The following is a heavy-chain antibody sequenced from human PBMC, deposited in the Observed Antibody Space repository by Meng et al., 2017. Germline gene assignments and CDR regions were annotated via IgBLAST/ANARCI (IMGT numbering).Heavy chain of an antibody. CDR1: GYTLTGYY. D-gene: IGHD5-12*01. CDR2: INPNSGGT. Sequence: QGQLVESGGDVKKPGASVKGPCKASGYTLTGYYMHWVRQAPGQGLEWMGRINPNSGGTNYAQKFQGRVTMTRDTSISTAYMELSRLRSDDTAVYYCARSIVATMVFDYWGQGTLVTVSS. V-gene: IGHV1-2*06. J-gene: IGHJ4*02. CDR3: ARSIVATMVFDY.